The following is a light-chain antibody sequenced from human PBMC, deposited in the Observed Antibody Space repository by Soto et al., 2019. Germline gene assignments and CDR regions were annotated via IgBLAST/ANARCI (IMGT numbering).Light chain of an antibody. CDR3: SSYTISNTLPFV. CDR2: EVT. V-gene: IGLV2-14*01. J-gene: IGLJ1*01. Sequence: QPALTQPASVSGSPGQSITISCTGTRRDVGGYNYVSWYQQYPGKPPKLLIYEVTHRPSGVSNRFSGSKSGNTASLTISGLQAEDEADYYCSSYTISNTLPFVFGTGTKVTVL. CDR1: RRDVGGYNY.